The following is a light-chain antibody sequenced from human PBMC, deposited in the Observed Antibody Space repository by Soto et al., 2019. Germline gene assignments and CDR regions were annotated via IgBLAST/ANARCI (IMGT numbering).Light chain of an antibody. CDR3: QQRRNWPQGT. V-gene: IGKV3D-20*02. Sequence: EVVLTQSPGTLSLSAGERATLSCRASQSVISSYLAWYQQKPGQAPRHLIYGASSRAPDLPDRITGSGSGTDFSLTISRLELEDFAVYYCQQRRNWPQGTLVQGTKLEIK. J-gene: IGKJ2*01. CDR2: GAS. CDR1: QSVISSY.